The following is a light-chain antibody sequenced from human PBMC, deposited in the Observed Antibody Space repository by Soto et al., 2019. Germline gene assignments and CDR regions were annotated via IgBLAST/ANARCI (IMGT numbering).Light chain of an antibody. CDR1: SSDVGAYTF. V-gene: IGLV2-14*03. CDR2: DVS. J-gene: IGLJ1*01. CDR3: SSYTSSSTHV. Sequence: QAALTQPASVSGSPGQSITISCTGTSSDVGAYTFVSWYQQHPDKVPKLMIFDVSRRPSGVSDRFSGSKSGNTASLTISGLQPEDEADYYCSSYTSSSTHVFGSGTKLTVL.